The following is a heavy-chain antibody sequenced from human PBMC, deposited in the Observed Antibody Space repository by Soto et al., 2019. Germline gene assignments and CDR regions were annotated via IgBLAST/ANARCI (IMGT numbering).Heavy chain of an antibody. D-gene: IGHD3-22*01. Sequence: GGSLRLSCAASGFTFSSHAMSWVRQAPGKGLEWVSAISAGGGSTYNADSVKGRFTISRDNSKNTLHLQMNSLRAEDTAVYYCAKVSISDYYPEYWGQGTLVTVSS. V-gene: IGHV3-23*01. CDR2: ISAGGGST. CDR1: GFTFSSHA. J-gene: IGHJ4*02. CDR3: AKVSISDYYPEY.